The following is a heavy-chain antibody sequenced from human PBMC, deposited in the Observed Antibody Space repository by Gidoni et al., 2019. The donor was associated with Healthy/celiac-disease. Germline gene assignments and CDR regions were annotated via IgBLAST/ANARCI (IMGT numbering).Heavy chain of an antibody. V-gene: IGHV3-21*01. J-gene: IGHJ4*02. Sequence: EVQLVESGGGLVKPGGSLRLSCAASGFTFSSYSMNWVRQAPGKGLEWVSSISSSSSYIYYADSVKGRFTISRDNAKNSLYLQMNSLRAEDTAVYYCARDRDVEMATIPEIYFDYWGQGTLVTVSS. CDR2: ISSSSSYI. CDR3: ARDRDVEMATIPEIYFDY. D-gene: IGHD5-12*01. CDR1: GFTFSSYS.